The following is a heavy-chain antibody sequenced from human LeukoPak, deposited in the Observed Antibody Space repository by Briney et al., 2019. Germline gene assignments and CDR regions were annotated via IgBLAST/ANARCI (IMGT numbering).Heavy chain of an antibody. V-gene: IGHV1-69*13. CDR2: IIPIFGSA. CDR3: ARVTHTELSTWFDP. J-gene: IGHJ5*02. Sequence: ASVKVSCKASGGTFRSYAISWVRQAPGQGLEWMGGIIPIFGSADYAQKFQGRVTITADESTSTAYMELSSLRSEDTALYYCARVTHTELSTWFDPWGQGTLVTVSS. CDR1: GGTFRSYA. D-gene: IGHD1-7*01.